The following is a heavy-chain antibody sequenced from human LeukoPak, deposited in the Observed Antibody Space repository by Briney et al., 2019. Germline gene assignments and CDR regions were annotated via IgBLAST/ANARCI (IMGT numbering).Heavy chain of an antibody. J-gene: IGHJ6*03. CDR1: GFTFSRYN. CDR3: ARDPYSGSYGNDYYYYMDV. Sequence: GGSLRLSCAASGFTFSRYNMNWVRQAPGKGLEWGPSITSSSTYIYYADSVKGRFTISRDNARNSLYLQMNSLRAEDTAVYYCARDPYSGSYGNDYYYYMDVWGKGTTVTISS. V-gene: IGHV3-21*01. D-gene: IGHD1-26*01. CDR2: ITSSSTYI.